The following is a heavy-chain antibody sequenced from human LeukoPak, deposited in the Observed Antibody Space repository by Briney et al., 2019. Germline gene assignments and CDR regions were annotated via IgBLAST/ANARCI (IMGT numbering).Heavy chain of an antibody. Sequence: SETLSLTCTVSGGSISSGSYYWSWIRQPAGKGLEWIGRIYTSGSTNYNPSLKSRVTISVDTSKNQFSLKLSSVTAADTAVYYCARGAGYDSSGSHKAGDYWGQGTLVTVSS. CDR2: IYTSGST. D-gene: IGHD3-22*01. CDR1: GGSISSGSYY. V-gene: IGHV4-61*02. CDR3: ARGAGYDSSGSHKAGDY. J-gene: IGHJ4*02.